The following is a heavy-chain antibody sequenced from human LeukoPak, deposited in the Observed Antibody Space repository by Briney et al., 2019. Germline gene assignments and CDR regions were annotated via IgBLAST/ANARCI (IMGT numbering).Heavy chain of an antibody. CDR1: GGSISSGGYY. V-gene: IGHV4-31*03. D-gene: IGHD5-18*01. CDR2: NYYSGST. J-gene: IGHJ4*02. CDR3: ARVLQLWLHDY. Sequence: PSETLSLTCTVSGGSISSGGYYWSWIRQHPGKGLEWIGYNYYSGSTYYNPSLKSRVTISVDTSKNQFSLKLSSVTAADTAVYYCARVLQLWLHDYWGQGTLVTVSS.